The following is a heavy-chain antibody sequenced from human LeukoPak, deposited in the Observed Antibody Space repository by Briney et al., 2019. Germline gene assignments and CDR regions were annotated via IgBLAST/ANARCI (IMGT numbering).Heavy chain of an antibody. J-gene: IGHJ4*02. CDR2: IWYDGSNK. V-gene: IGHV3-33*01. Sequence: GGSLRLSCAASGFTFSSYGMHWVRQAPGKGLEWVAVIWYDGSNKYYADSVKGRFTISRDNSKNTLYLQMNSLRAEDTAVYYRARDRLGYCSTSCYPPSLWGQGTLVTVSS. CDR1: GFTFSSYG. D-gene: IGHD2-2*01. CDR3: ARDRLGYCSTSCYPPSL.